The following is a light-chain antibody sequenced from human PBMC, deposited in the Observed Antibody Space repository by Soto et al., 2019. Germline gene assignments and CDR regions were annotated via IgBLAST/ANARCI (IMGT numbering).Light chain of an antibody. CDR3: QQYDTSPPMYT. J-gene: IGKJ2*01. CDR2: ATS. CDR1: QSVDSTY. V-gene: IGKV3-20*01. Sequence: EIVLTQSPGTLSLSPGERATLSCRPSQSVDSTYLAWYQQKPDQSPRLLIYATSTRAAGIPDRFSGSGSGTDFTLTISRLEPDDVAVYYCQQYDTSPPMYTFGQGTKVDI.